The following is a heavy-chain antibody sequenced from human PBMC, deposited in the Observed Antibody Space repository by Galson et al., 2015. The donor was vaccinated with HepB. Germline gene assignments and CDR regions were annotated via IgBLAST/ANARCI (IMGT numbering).Heavy chain of an antibody. V-gene: IGHV1-2*04. CDR2: INPHSGGT. J-gene: IGHJ6*02. CDR1: GYTFVDYH. CDR3: ARRRYGMDV. Sequence: SVKVSCKASGYTFVDYHIHWVRQAPGLGLEWMGWINPHSGGTKYSQKFQGLVTMTRDTSISTAYLEVARLRSDDTAVYYCARRRYGMDVWGQGTTVTVSS.